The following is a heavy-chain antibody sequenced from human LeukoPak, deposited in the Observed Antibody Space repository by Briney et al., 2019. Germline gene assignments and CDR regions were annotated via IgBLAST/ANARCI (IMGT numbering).Heavy chain of an antibody. D-gene: IGHD3-10*01. V-gene: IGHV3-74*01. CDR2: INTDGSIT. J-gene: IGHJ4*02. Sequence: PGGSLRLSCAASGFTFSSYGMHRVRQAPGKGLVWVSRINTDGSITNYADSVKGRFSISRDNAKNTLYLQMSSLRAEDTAVYYCARDRGPRTGFMVREAYDYWGQGTLVTVSS. CDR1: GFTFSSYG. CDR3: ARDRGPRTGFMVREAYDY.